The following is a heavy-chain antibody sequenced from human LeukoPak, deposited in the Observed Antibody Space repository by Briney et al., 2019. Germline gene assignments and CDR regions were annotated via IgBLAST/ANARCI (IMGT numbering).Heavy chain of an antibody. J-gene: IGHJ3*02. CDR2: IKTKTDGGTT. Sequence: GGSLRLSCAVSGFTFATSWMSWVRQAPGKGLEWVGRIKTKTDGGTTDYAAPVKGRFTISRDDSKNTLYLQMNSLKTEDTAVYYCGTGSAFDIWGRGTMVTVSS. CDR1: GFTFATSW. CDR3: GTGSAFDI. V-gene: IGHV3-15*01. D-gene: IGHD1-14*01.